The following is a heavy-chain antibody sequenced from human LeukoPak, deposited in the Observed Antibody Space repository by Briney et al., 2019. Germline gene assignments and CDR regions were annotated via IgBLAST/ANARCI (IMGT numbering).Heavy chain of an antibody. D-gene: IGHD4-23*01. CDR2: IRYDGSNK. J-gene: IGHJ3*02. Sequence: GGSLRLSCAASGFTFSSYGMHWVRQAPGKGLEWVAFIRYDGSNKYYADSVKGRFTISRDNSKNTLYLQMNSLRAEDTAVYYCAKDLKTDYGGAFDIWGQGTMVTVSS. CDR3: AKDLKTDYGGAFDI. CDR1: GFTFSSYG. V-gene: IGHV3-30*02.